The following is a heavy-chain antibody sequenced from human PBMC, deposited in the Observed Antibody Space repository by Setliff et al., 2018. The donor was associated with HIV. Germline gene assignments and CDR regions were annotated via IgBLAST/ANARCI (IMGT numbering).Heavy chain of an antibody. CDR1: GFTFNYHA. D-gene: IGHD3-22*01. CDR3: AKGLDYLDSSGYSYFRL. Sequence: GGSLRLSCAASGFTFNYHAMTWVRQAPGKGLEWVSGISGSGDSTFYAHSVKGRFTISRDNSRDTLYLEMNNLRAEDTALYYCAKGLDYLDSSGYSYFRLWGQGTQVTVSS. V-gene: IGHV3-23*01. CDR2: ISGSGDST. J-gene: IGHJ4*02.